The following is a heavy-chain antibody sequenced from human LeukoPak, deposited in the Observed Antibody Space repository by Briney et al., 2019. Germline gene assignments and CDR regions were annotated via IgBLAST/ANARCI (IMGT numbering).Heavy chain of an antibody. CDR3: AKEALGDTHYYMDV. D-gene: IGHD2-21*01. CDR2: ISGSGGST. V-gene: IGHV3-23*01. Sequence: GGSLRLSCAASGFTFSSYGMSWVRQAPGKGLEWVSVISGSGGSTYYADSVKGRFTISRDNSKNTLYLQMNSLRAEDTAVYYCAKEALGDTHYYMDVWGKGTTVTVSS. J-gene: IGHJ6*03. CDR1: GFTFSSYG.